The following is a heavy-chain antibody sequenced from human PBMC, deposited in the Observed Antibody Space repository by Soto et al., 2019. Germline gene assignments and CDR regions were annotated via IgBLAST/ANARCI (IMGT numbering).Heavy chain of an antibody. CDR1: GGSFSDYY. D-gene: IGHD3-3*01. CDR2: INHSGST. CDR3: ARARKGSGSDYCYHYGMDV. V-gene: IGHV4-34*01. J-gene: IGHJ6*04. Sequence: LSLTCSVYGGSFSDYYWSWIRQPPGKGLEWIGEINHSGSTNYNPSLKSRVTISVHTSKNQFSLKLSSVTAADTAVYYCARARKGSGSDYCYHYGMDVWGKGTTVTVSS.